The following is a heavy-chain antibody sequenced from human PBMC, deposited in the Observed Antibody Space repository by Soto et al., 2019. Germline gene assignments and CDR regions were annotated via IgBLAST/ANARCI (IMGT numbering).Heavy chain of an antibody. CDR3: ARHVWSSYWFDP. Sequence: PSETLSLTCTVSCGSISSSSYYWGWIRQPPGKGLEWIGSIYYSGSTYYNPSLKSRVTISVDTSKNQFSLKLSSVTAADTAVYCCARHVWSSYWFDPWGQGALVTVSS. CDR1: CGSISSSSYY. D-gene: IGHD2-8*01. V-gene: IGHV4-39*01. CDR2: IYYSGST. J-gene: IGHJ5*02.